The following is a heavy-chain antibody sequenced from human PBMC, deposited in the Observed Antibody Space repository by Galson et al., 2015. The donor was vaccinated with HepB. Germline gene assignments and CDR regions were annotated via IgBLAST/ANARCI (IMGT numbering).Heavy chain of an antibody. CDR2: IKQDGSEK. Sequence: SLRLSCAASGFTFSSYWMSWVRQAPGKGLEWVANIKQDGSEKYYVDSVKGRFTISRDNAKNSLYLQMDSLRAEDTAVYYCASALTGRGHGSGSYWGDYWGQGTLVTVSS. D-gene: IGHD3-10*01. J-gene: IGHJ4*02. CDR1: GFTFSSYW. CDR3: ASALTGRGHGSGSYWGDY. V-gene: IGHV3-7*03.